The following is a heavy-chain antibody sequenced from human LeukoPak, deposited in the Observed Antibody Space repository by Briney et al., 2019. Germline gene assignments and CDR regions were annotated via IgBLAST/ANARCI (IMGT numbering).Heavy chain of an antibody. D-gene: IGHD6-13*01. V-gene: IGHV1-69*04. CDR2: IIPILGIA. J-gene: IGHJ4*02. Sequence: SVKVSCKASGGTFSSYAISWVRQAPGQGLEWMGRIIPILGIANYAQKFQGRVTITADKSTSTAYMELSSLRSEDTAVYYCARGRSSSWTLDYWGQGTLVTVSS. CDR3: ARGRSSSWTLDY. CDR1: GGTFSSYA.